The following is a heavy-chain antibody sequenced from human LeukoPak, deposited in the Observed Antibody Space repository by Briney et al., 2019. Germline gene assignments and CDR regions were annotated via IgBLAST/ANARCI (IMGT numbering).Heavy chain of an antibody. CDR1: GDSISSSKW. V-gene: IGHV4/OR15-8*01. Sequence: SETLSLTCVVSGDSISSSKWWSWVRQPPGKGLEWIGEINHSGSANYNPSLKSRVTISVDTSKNQFSLKLSSVTAADTAVYYCARHVQRNLVRGVKARRDFDYWGQGTLVTVSS. CDR2: INHSGSA. D-gene: IGHD3-10*01. CDR3: ARHVQRNLVRGVKARRDFDY. J-gene: IGHJ4*02.